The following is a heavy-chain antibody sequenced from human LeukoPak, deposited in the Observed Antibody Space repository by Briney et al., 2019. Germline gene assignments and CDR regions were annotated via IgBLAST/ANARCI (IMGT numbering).Heavy chain of an antibody. CDR1: GFTFSSYW. J-gene: IGHJ6*03. CDR3: ARHSGNYYYYYMDV. CDR2: IKQDGSEK. Sequence: PGGSLRLSCAASGFTFSSYWMSWVRQAPGKGLEWVANIKQDGSEKYYVGSVKGRFTISRDNAKNSLYLQMNSLRAEDTAVYYCARHSGNYYYYYMDVWGKGTTVTVSS. V-gene: IGHV3-7*01. D-gene: IGHD3-10*01.